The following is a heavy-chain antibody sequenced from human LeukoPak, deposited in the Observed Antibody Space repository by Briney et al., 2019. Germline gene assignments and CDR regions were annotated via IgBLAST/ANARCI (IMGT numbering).Heavy chain of an antibody. CDR1: GFTFSSYW. Sequence: PGGSLRLSCAASGFTFSSYWMHWVRQAPGKGLVWVSRINSDGSSTSYADSVKGRFTISRDNAKNTLYLQMNSLRAEDTAVYYCARVRASYCSGGSCYPTDYYYGMDVWSQGTTVTVSS. D-gene: IGHD2-15*01. CDR3: ARVRASYCSGGSCYPTDYYYGMDV. J-gene: IGHJ6*02. V-gene: IGHV3-74*01. CDR2: INSDGSST.